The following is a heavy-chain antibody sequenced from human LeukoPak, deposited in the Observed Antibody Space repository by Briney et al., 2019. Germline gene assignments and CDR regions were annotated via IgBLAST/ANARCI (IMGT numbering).Heavy chain of an antibody. CDR1: GFTFSSYW. D-gene: IGHD3-9*01. CDR2: IKQDGSEK. V-gene: IGHV3-7*01. Sequence: HSGGSLRLSCAASGFTFSSYWMSWVRQAPGKGLEWVADIKQDGSEKYYVDSVKGRFTISRDNAKNSLYLQMNSLRAEDTAGYYCARHPDHYDILTGYYIYYYYGMDVWGQGTTVTVSS. J-gene: IGHJ6*02. CDR3: ARHPDHYDILTGYYIYYYYGMDV.